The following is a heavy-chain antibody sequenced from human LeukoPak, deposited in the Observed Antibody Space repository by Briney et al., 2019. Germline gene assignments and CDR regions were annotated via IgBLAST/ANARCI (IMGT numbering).Heavy chain of an antibody. J-gene: IGHJ4*02. Sequence: GGSLRLSCAASGFTFSSYWMSWVRQAPGKGLEWVANIKQDGSEKYYVDSVKGRFTVSRDNAKNSLYLQMNSLRAEDTAVYYCARDPTIFGVVIVPDYWGQGTLVTVSS. CDR3: ARDPTIFGVVIVPDY. CDR1: GFTFSSYW. CDR2: IKQDGSEK. D-gene: IGHD3-3*01. V-gene: IGHV3-7*01.